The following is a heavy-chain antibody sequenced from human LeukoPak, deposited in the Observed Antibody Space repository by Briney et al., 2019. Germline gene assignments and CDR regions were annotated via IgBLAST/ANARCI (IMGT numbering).Heavy chain of an antibody. Sequence: ASVKVSCKASGGTFSSYGISWVRQAPGQGLEWMGGIIPIFGTANYAQKFQGRVTITADESTSTAYMELSSLRSEDTAVYYCASYYYDSSGYYYYSDYWGQGTLVTVSS. J-gene: IGHJ4*02. CDR1: GGTFSSYG. CDR2: IIPIFGTA. V-gene: IGHV1-69*13. D-gene: IGHD3-22*01. CDR3: ASYYYDSSGYYYYSDY.